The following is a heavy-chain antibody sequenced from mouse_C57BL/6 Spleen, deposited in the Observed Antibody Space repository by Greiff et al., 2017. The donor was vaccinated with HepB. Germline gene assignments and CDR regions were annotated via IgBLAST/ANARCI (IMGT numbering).Heavy chain of an antibody. CDR1: GYTFTNYW. Sequence: QVQLKQSGAELVRPGTSVKMSCKASGYTFTNYWIGWAKQRPGHGLEWIGDIYPGGGYTNYNEKFKGKATLTADKSSSTAYMQFSSLTSEDSAIYYCAREESNFLMDYWGQGTSVTVSS. CDR3: AREESNFLMDY. CDR2: IYPGGGYT. J-gene: IGHJ4*01. V-gene: IGHV1-63*01. D-gene: IGHD2-5*01.